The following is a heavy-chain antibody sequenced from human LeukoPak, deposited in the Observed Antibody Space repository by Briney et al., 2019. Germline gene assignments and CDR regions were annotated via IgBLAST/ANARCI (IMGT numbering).Heavy chain of an antibody. CDR2: ISGSGDNT. J-gene: IGHJ4*02. Sequence: GGSLRLSCAASGLTVSSNYMSWVRQAPGKGLEWVSSISGSGDNTYYAESVKGRFTISRDNSENTLFLQMNSLRAEDTAVFYCAKRSGYTTGWFFDFWGQGTLVTVSS. CDR1: GLTVSSNY. D-gene: IGHD6-19*01. V-gene: IGHV3-23*01. CDR3: AKRSGYTTGWFFDF.